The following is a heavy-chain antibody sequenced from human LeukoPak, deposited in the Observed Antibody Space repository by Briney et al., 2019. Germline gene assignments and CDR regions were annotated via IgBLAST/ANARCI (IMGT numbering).Heavy chain of an antibody. D-gene: IGHD4-11*01. V-gene: IGHV3-33*06. CDR1: GLTYSHYG. CDR2: IWSDGTEQ. CDR3: AKDAERGFDYSNSLQY. J-gene: IGHJ4*02. Sequence: GGSLRLSCAASGLTYSHYGMHWVRQAPGKGLEWVAVIWSDGTEQYYADAVKGRFTISRDNSRNTLYLQMNSLRAEDTAVYYCAKDAERGFDYSNSLQYWGQGTLVTVSS.